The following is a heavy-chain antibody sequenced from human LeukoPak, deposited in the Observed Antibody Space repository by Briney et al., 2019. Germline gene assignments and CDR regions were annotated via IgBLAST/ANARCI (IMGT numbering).Heavy chain of an antibody. V-gene: IGHV3-23*01. CDR3: AKYRGFGGSYDS. CDR1: GFPFTIYA. CDR2: IGGSST. J-gene: IGHJ4*02. D-gene: IGHD3-10*01. Sequence: GGSLRLSCAASGFPFTIYAMSWVRQAPGKGLEWVSSIGGSSTYYADFVKGRFTISRDTSKNTMDLQTNSLRAEDTAIYYCAKYRGFGGSYDSWGQGTLVTVSS.